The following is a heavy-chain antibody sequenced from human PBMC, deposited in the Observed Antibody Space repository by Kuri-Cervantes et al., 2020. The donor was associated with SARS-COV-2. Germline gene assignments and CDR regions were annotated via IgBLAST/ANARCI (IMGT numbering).Heavy chain of an antibody. V-gene: IGHV1-2*02. CDR3: ARVKQWLERPAFDI. D-gene: IGHD6-19*01. Sequence: ASEKVSCKASGYTFTGYYMHWVRQAPGQGLEWMGWINPNSGGTNYAQKFQGRVTMTRDTSISTAYMELGRLRSDDTAVYYCARVKQWLERPAFDIWGQGTMVTVSS. J-gene: IGHJ3*02. CDR2: INPNSGGT. CDR1: GYTFTGYY.